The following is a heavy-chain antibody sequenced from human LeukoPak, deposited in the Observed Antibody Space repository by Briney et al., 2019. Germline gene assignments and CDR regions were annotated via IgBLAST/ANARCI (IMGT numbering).Heavy chain of an antibody. V-gene: IGHV4-30-4*01. Sequence: SETLSLTCTVSGGSISSGDYYWSWIRRPPGKGLEWIGYIYYSGSTYYNPSLKSRVTISVDTSKNQFSLKLSSATAADTAVYYCARGAAGYYDSSLNWFDPWGQGTLVTVSS. CDR2: IYYSGST. CDR3: ARGAAGYYDSSLNWFDP. CDR1: GGSISSGDYY. J-gene: IGHJ5*02. D-gene: IGHD3-22*01.